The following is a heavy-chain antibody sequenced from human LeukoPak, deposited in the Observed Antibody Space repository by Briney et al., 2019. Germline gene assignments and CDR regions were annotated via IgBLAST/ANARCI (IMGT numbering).Heavy chain of an antibody. V-gene: IGHV3-11*01. CDR1: GFTFSDYY. CDR2: ISSSGSTI. CDR3: AVSNVLLWFGESPGFDY. J-gene: IGHJ4*02. D-gene: IGHD3-10*01. Sequence: GGSLRLSCAASGFTFSDYYMSWIRQAPGKGLEWVSYISSSGSTIYYADSVKGRFTISRDNAKNSLCLQMNSLRAEDTAVYYCAVSNVLLWFGESPGFDYWGQGTLVTVSS.